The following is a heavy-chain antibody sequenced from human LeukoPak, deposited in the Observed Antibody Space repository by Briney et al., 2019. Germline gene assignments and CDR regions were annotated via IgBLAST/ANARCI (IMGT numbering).Heavy chain of an antibody. CDR2: IYYSGST. CDR3: ARAPTRSSDVVTGYLFDY. V-gene: IGHV4-59*12. CDR1: GVSISSYY. D-gene: IGHD3-9*01. Sequence: SETLSLTCTVSGVSISSYYWSWIRQPPGKGLEWIGYIYYSGSTNYNPSLKSRVTISVDTSKNQFSLKLSSVTAADTAVYYCARAPTRSSDVVTGYLFDYWGQGTLVTVSS. J-gene: IGHJ4*02.